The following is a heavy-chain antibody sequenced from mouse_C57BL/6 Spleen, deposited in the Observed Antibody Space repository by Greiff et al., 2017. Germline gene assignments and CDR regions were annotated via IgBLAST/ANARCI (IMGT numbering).Heavy chain of an antibody. Sequence: EVQVVESGGGLVKPGGSLKLSCAASGFTFSDYGMHWVRQAPGKGLEWVAYISSGSSTIYYADTVKGRFTISRDNANNTLFLQMTSLRSEDTAMYYCARPEDEEVWFAYWGQVALVTVAA. CDR2: ISSGSSTI. CDR3: ARPEDEEVWFAY. CDR1: GFTFSDYG. V-gene: IGHV5-17*01. J-gene: IGHJ3*01.